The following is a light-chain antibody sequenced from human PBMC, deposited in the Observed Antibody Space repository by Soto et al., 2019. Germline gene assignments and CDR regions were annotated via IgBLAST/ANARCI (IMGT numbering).Light chain of an antibody. Sequence: SISTWLAWFQQRPGKAPKLLIYKASTLESGVPPRFSGRGSGREFTLTISSLEPDDFATYYCQHYTSYSRTFGQGTKVEIK. J-gene: IGKJ1*01. V-gene: IGKV1-5*03. CDR3: QHYTSYSRT. CDR2: KAS. CDR1: SISTW.